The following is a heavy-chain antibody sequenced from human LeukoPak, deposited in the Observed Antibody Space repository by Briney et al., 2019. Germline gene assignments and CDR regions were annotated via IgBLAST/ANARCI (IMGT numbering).Heavy chain of an antibody. Sequence: SETLSLTCTVSGGSINSYWSWIRQPAGKGLEWIGRISGSGTITYNPALQSRLSISIDTSKNQFSLKLMSVTAADTAVYYCARDRGMIVVVKGRDAFDIWGQGTMVTVSS. V-gene: IGHV4-4*07. CDR2: ISGSGTI. CDR3: ARDRGMIVVVKGRDAFDI. CDR1: GGSINSY. D-gene: IGHD3-22*01. J-gene: IGHJ3*02.